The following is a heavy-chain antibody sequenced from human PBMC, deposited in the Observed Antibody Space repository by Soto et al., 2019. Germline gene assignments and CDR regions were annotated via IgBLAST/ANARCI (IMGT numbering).Heavy chain of an antibody. Sequence: GGSLRLSCAASGFTFDDYAMHWVRQAPGKGLEWVSGISWNSGSIGYADSVKGRFTISRDNAKNSLYLQMNSLRAEDTALYYCAKDAPHHYGSGSAIDYWGQGTLVTVSS. J-gene: IGHJ4*02. CDR2: ISWNSGSI. D-gene: IGHD3-10*01. V-gene: IGHV3-9*01. CDR3: AKDAPHHYGSGSAIDY. CDR1: GFTFDDYA.